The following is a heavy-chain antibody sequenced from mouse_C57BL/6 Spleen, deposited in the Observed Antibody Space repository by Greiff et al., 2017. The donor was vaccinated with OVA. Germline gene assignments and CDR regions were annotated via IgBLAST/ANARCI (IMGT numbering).Heavy chain of an antibody. D-gene: IGHD1-1*01. Sequence: VKLMESGPGLVQPSQSLSITCTVSGFSLTSYGVHWVRQSPGKGLEWLGVIWRGGSTDYNAAFMSRLSITKDNSKSQVFFKMNSLQADDTAIYYCAMPITTVPYYYAMDDWGQGTSVTVSS. J-gene: IGHJ4*01. CDR1: GFSLTSYG. CDR2: IWRGGST. CDR3: AMPITTVPYYYAMDD. V-gene: IGHV2-5*01.